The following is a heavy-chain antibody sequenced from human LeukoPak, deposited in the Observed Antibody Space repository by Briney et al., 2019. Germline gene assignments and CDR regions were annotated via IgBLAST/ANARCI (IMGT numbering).Heavy chain of an antibody. CDR1: GFTFSSYA. V-gene: IGHV3-23*01. Sequence: GGSLRLSCAASGFTFSSYAMSWVRQAPGKGLEWVSAISGSGGSTYYADSVKGRFTISRDNSKNTLYLQMNSLRAEDTAVYYCAKSTNYYGSWTTGNWGQGTLVTVSS. CDR3: AKSTNYYGSWTTGN. CDR2: ISGSGGST. J-gene: IGHJ4*02. D-gene: IGHD3-10*01.